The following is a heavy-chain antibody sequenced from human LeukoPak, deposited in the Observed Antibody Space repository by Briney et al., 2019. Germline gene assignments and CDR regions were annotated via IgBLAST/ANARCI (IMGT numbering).Heavy chain of an antibody. V-gene: IGHV3-33*01. J-gene: IGHJ4*02. D-gene: IGHD1-26*01. CDR1: GFNFRNYD. Sequence: GGSLRLSCAASGFNFRNYDMHWVRQAQGKGLEWVALIWYDGSNENYADSVKGRFTISRDNSRNTLYLQMNSLRGEDTAVYYCARGGLTIAEATTSWYLDYWGQGTLVTVSS. CDR3: ARGGLTIAEATTSWYLDY. CDR2: IWYDGSNE.